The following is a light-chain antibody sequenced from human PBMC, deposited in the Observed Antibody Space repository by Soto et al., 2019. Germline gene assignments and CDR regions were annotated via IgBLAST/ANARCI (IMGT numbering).Light chain of an antibody. Sequence: EIVFTHSQRTLSLSQGQGATLSCTSSQYIASRYLAWYQQRRGQAPRILIYSASSRDTGIPDRFSDLVSGTDGTITLSRLEPEAGAVYDCQQSGGSPYTFGLGTKV. J-gene: IGKJ2*01. CDR2: SAS. V-gene: IGKV3-20*01. CDR3: QQSGGSPYT. CDR1: QYIASRY.